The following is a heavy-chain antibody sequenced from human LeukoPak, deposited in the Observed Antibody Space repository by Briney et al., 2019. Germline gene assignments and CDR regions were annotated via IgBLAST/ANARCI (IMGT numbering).Heavy chain of an antibody. J-gene: IGHJ4*02. CDR3: ARISSIVVVPYYFDY. CDR1: GYSFTSYW. CDR2: IYPGDSDT. Sequence: GESLKISCKGSGYSFTSYWIGWVRQMPGKGLEWMGIIYPGDSDTRYSPSFQGQVTISADKSISTAYLQWSSLKASDTAMYYCARISSIVVVPYYFDYWGQGTLVTVSS. V-gene: IGHV5-51*01. D-gene: IGHD2-2*01.